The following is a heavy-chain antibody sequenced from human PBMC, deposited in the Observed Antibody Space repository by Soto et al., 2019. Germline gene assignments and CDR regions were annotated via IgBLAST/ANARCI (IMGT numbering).Heavy chain of an antibody. Sequence: ASVKVSCKASGYTFTAHYMHWVRQAPGQGLEWMGWLNPNDGDISYAQKFQGRVTMTRDTSISTAYMELSRLRSDDTAVYYCARGGAFDIWGQGTMVTVSS. J-gene: IGHJ3*02. CDR1: GYTFTAHY. CDR3: ARGGAFDI. CDR2: LNPNDGDI. V-gene: IGHV1-2*02.